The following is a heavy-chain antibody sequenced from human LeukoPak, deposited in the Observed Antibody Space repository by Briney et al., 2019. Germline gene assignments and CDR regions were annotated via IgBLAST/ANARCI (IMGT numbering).Heavy chain of an antibody. CDR1: GGSVSSGSYY. J-gene: IGHJ4*02. Sequence: SETLSLTCTVSGGSVSSGSYYWSWIRQPPGTGLEWIGYIYYSGSTNYNPSLKSRVTISVDTSKNQFSLKLSSVTAADTAVYYCARESNYDYVWGSYRPYYFDYWGQGTLVTVSS. CDR3: ARESNYDYVWGSYRPYYFDY. V-gene: IGHV4-61*01. D-gene: IGHD3-16*02. CDR2: IYYSGST.